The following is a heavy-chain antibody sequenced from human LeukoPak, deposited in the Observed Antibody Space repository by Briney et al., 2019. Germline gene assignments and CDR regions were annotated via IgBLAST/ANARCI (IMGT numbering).Heavy chain of an antibody. CDR3: ARTPNYYDSSGYSLTYDY. V-gene: IGHV1-8*03. Sequence: GASVKVSCKASGYTFTSYDINWVRQATGQGLEWMGWMNPNSGNTGYAQKFQGRVTITRDTSASTAYMELSSLRSEDTAVYYCARTPNYYDSSGYSLTYDYWGQGTLVTVSS. D-gene: IGHD3-22*01. CDR2: MNPNSGNT. J-gene: IGHJ4*02. CDR1: GYTFTSYD.